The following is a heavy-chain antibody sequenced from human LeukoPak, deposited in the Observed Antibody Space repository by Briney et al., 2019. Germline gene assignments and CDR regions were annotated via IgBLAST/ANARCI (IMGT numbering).Heavy chain of an antibody. CDR1: GFNFNIYN. CDR3: ARDDGSSKFDY. Sequence: GGSLRLSCAASGFNFNIYNMNWVRQAPGKGLECVSYISTSSSYIYYADSVKGRFTISRDAAKNSLYLLMNSLRAEDTAVYYCARDDGSSKFDYWGQGTLVTVSS. D-gene: IGHD6-6*01. V-gene: IGHV3-21*01. CDR2: ISTSSSYI. J-gene: IGHJ4*02.